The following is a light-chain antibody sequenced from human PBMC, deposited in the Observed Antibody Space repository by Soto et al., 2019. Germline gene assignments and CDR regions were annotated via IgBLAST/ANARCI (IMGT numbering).Light chain of an antibody. CDR1: QNINNW. V-gene: IGKV1-5*01. CDR2: DAS. J-gene: IGKJ1*01. Sequence: DIPMTQSPSTLSASVGDRVTITCRASQNINNWLAWYQQRAGRAPEVLIYDASILGSGVPSRFSGSGSGTEFTLTISSLQADDFATYYCQQYTSFWTFGQGTKVEI. CDR3: QQYTSFWT.